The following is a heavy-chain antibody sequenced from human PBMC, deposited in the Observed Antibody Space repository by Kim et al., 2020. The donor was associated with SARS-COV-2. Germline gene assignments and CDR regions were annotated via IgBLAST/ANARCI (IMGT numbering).Heavy chain of an antibody. CDR1: GFTFSSYS. CDR2: ISSSSSYI. CDR3: ATPRDYGDYVFDY. D-gene: IGHD4-17*01. V-gene: IGHV3-21*01. J-gene: IGHJ4*02. Sequence: GGSLRLSCAASGFTFSSYSMNWVRQAPGKGLEWVSSISSSSSYIYYADSVKGRFTISRDNAKNSLYLQMNSLRAEDTAVYYCATPRDYGDYVFDYWGQGTLVTVSP.